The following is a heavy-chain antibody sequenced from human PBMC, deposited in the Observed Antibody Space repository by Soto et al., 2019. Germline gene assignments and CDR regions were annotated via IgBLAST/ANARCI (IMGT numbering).Heavy chain of an antibody. CDR2: ISYDGSNK. J-gene: IGHJ4*02. Sequence: GGSLRLSCAASGFTFSSYAMHWVRQAPGKGLEWVAVISYDGSNKYYADSVKGRFTISRDNSKNTLYLQMNSLRAEDTAVYYCASSPGGEYDFWSGYYSGYFDYWGQGTLVTVSS. V-gene: IGHV3-30-3*01. CDR1: GFTFSSYA. D-gene: IGHD3-3*01. CDR3: ASSPGGEYDFWSGYYSGYFDY.